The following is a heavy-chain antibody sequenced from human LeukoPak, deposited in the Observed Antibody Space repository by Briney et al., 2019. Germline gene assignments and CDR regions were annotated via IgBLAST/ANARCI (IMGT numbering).Heavy chain of an antibody. V-gene: IGHV4-39*07. D-gene: IGHD1-20*01. Sequence: SETLSLTCTVSGGSISSSSYYWGWIRQPPGKGLEWIGNIYYVGSTYYNPSLNSRVTISVDTSKNQFSLKLSSVTAADTAVYYCARDGGITGNWFDPWGQGALVTVSS. CDR1: GGSISSSSYY. CDR3: ARDGGITGNWFDP. CDR2: IYYVGST. J-gene: IGHJ5*02.